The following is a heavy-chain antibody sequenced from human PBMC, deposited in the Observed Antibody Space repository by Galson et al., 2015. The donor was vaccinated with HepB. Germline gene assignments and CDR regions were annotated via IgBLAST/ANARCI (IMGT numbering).Heavy chain of an antibody. V-gene: IGHV1-46*01. Sequence: SVKVSCKASGYTFTSYYMHWVRQAPGQGLEWMGMINPSGGSTSYAQKFQGRVTMTRDTSTSTVYMELSSLRSEDTAVYYCARAELTYYDFWSGLPLDAFDIWGQGTMVTVSS. J-gene: IGHJ3*02. CDR2: INPSGGST. CDR1: GYTFTSYY. D-gene: IGHD3-3*01. CDR3: ARAELTYYDFWSGLPLDAFDI.